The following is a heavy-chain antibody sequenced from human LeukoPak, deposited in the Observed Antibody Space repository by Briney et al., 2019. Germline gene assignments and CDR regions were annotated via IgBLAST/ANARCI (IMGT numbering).Heavy chain of an antibody. J-gene: IGHJ5*02. CDR2: IYNSGST. Sequence: PSVTLSLTCTVSGGSISSYYWSWLRQPAGKGREWIGRIYNSGSTNYNPSLKSRVTMSVDTSKNQFPQKLSSVPAAGTAVYYCARKNCSGGSCYCLIPLFFREQRAAFDPGGQGTLVTVSS. CDR1: GGSISSYY. V-gene: IGHV4-4*07. D-gene: IGHD2-15*01. CDR3: ARKNCSGGSCYCLIPLFFREQRAAFDP.